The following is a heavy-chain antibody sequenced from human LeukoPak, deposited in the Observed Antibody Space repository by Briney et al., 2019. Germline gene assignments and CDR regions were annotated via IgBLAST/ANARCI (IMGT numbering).Heavy chain of an antibody. Sequence: GGSLRLSCAASGFTFDDYAMHWVRQAPGKGLAWVSGISWNSDSIGYADSVKGRFTISRDNARNSLYLQMNSLRAEDTALYYCAKEADGYNHFDYWGQGTLVTVSS. CDR2: ISWNSDSI. D-gene: IGHD5-24*01. CDR1: GFTFDDYA. CDR3: AKEADGYNHFDY. J-gene: IGHJ4*02. V-gene: IGHV3-9*01.